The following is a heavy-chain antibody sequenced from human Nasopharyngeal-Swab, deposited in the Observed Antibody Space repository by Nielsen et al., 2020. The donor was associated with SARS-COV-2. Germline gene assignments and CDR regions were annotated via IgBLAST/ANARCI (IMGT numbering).Heavy chain of an antibody. J-gene: IGHJ4*02. CDR3: TTVFYFDY. CDR2: IGDKDHNYAT. V-gene: IGHV3-73*01. CDR1: GFVFRASA. Sequence: GESLKISCAASGFVFRASAMHWVRQASGKGLEWLGRIGDKDHNYATTYGASVKGRFTISRDDSKNMAFLQMDSLKTEDTALYYCTTVFYFDYWGQGTLVTVSS.